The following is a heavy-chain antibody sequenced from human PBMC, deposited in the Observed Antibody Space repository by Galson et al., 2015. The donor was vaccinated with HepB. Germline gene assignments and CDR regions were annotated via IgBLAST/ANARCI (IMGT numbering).Heavy chain of an antibody. J-gene: IGHJ4*02. D-gene: IGHD6-19*01. CDR1: GFTFSSYS. Sequence: SLRLSCAVSGFTFSSYSMNWVRQAPGKGLEWVSYISSSSSTIYYADSVKGRFTISRDNAKNSLFLQMNSLRDEDTAVYYCARDRVAGGWYATNFDYWGQGTLVTVSS. V-gene: IGHV3-48*02. CDR3: ARDRVAGGWYATNFDY. CDR2: ISSSSSTI.